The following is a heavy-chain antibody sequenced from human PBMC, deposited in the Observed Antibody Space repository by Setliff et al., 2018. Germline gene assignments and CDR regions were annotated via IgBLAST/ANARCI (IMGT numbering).Heavy chain of an antibody. J-gene: IGHJ6*03. CDR2: INRGSGDT. Sequence: ASVKVSCKASGYTFTNYPIDWVRQAPGQRLEWMGWINRGSGDTKYSRKFQGRVTITRDTSASTAYMELSRLTYEDTAVYYCARDDDDFYSGYPYMDVWGKGTTVTVSS. CDR3: ARDDDDFYSGYPYMDV. D-gene: IGHD3-3*01. V-gene: IGHV1-3*01. CDR1: GYTFTNYP.